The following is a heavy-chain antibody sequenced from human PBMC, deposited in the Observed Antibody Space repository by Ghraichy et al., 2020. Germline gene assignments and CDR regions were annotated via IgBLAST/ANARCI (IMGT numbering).Heavy chain of an antibody. D-gene: IGHD4-23*01. CDR1: GYSFTSYW. J-gene: IGHJ3*02. CDR2: IYPGDSDT. Sequence: GESLNISCKGSGYSFTSYWIGWVRQMPGKGLEWMGIIYPGDSDTRYSPSFQGQVTISADKSISTAYLQWSSLKASDTAMYYCARPLPVVTYAFDIWGQGTMVTVSS. V-gene: IGHV5-51*01. CDR3: ARPLPVVTYAFDI.